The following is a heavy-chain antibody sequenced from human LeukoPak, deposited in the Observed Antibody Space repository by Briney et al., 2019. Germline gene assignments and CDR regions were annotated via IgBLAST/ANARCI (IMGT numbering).Heavy chain of an antibody. J-gene: IGHJ4*02. D-gene: IGHD6-13*01. CDR3: AREGIEAAVLDY. CDR1: GVSISIYY. Sequence: SETLSLTCTVSGVSISIYYWSWIRQPAGKGLEWIGRIYTSGSTNYNPSLNSRVTMSVDTSKNQFSLKLSSVTAADTAVYFCAREGIEAAVLDYWGQGTLVTVSS. V-gene: IGHV4-4*07. CDR2: IYTSGST.